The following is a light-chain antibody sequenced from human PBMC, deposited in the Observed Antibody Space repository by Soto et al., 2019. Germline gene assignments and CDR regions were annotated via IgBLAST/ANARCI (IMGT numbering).Light chain of an antibody. CDR2: GAS. V-gene: IGKV3-20*01. CDR3: QQYGGTPPT. Sequence: EIVLTQSPGTLSLSPGERATLSCRASESVSNNYSAWYQRKPGQAPRLLIYGASYRATDIPSRFSGSGSGTDFTLTIARLEAEDFAVYICQQYGGTPPTFGLGTKVEI. CDR1: ESVSNNY. J-gene: IGKJ1*01.